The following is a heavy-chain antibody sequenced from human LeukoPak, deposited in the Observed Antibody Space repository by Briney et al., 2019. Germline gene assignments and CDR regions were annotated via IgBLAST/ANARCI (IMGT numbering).Heavy chain of an antibody. CDR3: ATTWYYDSRGYLFDD. D-gene: IGHD3-22*01. CDR1: GVPINTYY. V-gene: IGHV4-59*01. J-gene: IGHJ4*01. CDR2: VYYNGDI. Sequence: SETLSLTCSVSGVPINTYYWSWLRQSPGKGLEWIAYVYYNGDIMYNPSLKSRVTISLDTSKNQFSLSMTSVTAADTAVYFCATTWYYDSRGYLFDDWGHGTLVTVSS.